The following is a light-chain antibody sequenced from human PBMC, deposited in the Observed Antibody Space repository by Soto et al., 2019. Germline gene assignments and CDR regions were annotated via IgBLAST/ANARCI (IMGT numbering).Light chain of an antibody. J-gene: IGKJ4*01. CDR3: HKYGPSPLT. CDR1: QTVASSY. V-gene: IGKV3-20*01. CDR2: TAS. Sequence: EIVLTQSPGTLSLSPGERATLSCRASQTVASSYIAWLQQKPGQPPRLLIYTASSRAPGIPDRFRGSGSGTDFTLSISRLEPEDFAVYYCHKYGPSPLTFGGGTKVEIK.